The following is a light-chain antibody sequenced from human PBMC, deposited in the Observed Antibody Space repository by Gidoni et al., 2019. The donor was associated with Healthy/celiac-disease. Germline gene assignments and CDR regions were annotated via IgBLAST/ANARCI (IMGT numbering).Light chain of an antibody. CDR1: SSDVGGYHY. V-gene: IGLV2-14*03. CDR2: DVS. CDR3: SSYTSSSTLYV. J-gene: IGLJ1*01. Sequence: QSALTPPASVSGSPGQSITISCTGTSSDVGGYHYVSWYQQHPGKAPKLMIYDVSNRPSGVSNRFSGSKSGNTASLTISVLQAEDVADYYCSSYTSSSTLYVFGTGTKVTVL.